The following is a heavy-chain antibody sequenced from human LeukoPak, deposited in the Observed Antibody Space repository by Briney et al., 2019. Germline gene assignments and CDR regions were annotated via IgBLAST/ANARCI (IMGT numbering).Heavy chain of an antibody. Sequence: SVKVSCKASGGTFSSYAISWVRQAPGQGLEWMGGIIPIFGTANYAQKFQGRVTITADESTSTAYMELSSLRSEDTAVYYCARGGGYDFWSGYWPYYFDYWGQGTLVTVSS. D-gene: IGHD3-3*01. CDR1: GGTFSSYA. CDR2: IIPIFGTA. J-gene: IGHJ4*02. CDR3: ARGGGYDFWSGYWPYYFDY. V-gene: IGHV1-69*13.